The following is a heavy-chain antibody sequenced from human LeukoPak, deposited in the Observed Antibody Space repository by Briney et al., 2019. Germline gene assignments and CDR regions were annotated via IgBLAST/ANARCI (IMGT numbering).Heavy chain of an antibody. CDR3: ARSVLLWFGAPGAFDI. V-gene: IGHV4-4*02. CDR1: GGSISSSNW. J-gene: IGHJ3*02. CDR2: IYHSGST. Sequence: PSETLSLTCAVSGGSISSSNWWSWVRQPPGKGLEWIGEIYHSGSTNYNPSLKSRVTISVDKSKNQFSLKLSSVTAADTAVYYCARSVLLWFGAPGAFDIWGQGTMVTVSS. D-gene: IGHD3-10*01.